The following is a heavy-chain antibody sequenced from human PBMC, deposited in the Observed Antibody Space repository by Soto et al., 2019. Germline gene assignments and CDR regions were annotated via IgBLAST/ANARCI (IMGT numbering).Heavy chain of an antibody. D-gene: IGHD3-10*01. V-gene: IGHV3-23*01. CDR2: ISGSGGST. Sequence: PGGSLRLSCAASGFTFSSCAMGWVRQAPGKGLEWVSDISGSGGSTYYADSVKGRFTISRDNSKNTLYLQMNSLRAEDTAVYYCATGRGLYYYYGMDVWGQGTTVTVSS. CDR3: ATGRGLYYYYGMDV. J-gene: IGHJ6*02. CDR1: GFTFSSCA.